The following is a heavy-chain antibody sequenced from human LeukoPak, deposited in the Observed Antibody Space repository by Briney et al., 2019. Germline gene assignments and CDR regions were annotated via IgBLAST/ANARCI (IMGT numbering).Heavy chain of an antibody. Sequence: LRLSCAASGFTFSDHYMDWVRQPPGKELKWIGSIFYSGSTYYNPSLRGRVTISVDTSQNQFSLRLSSVTAADTAVYYCAGNYYGSGSYYSEDRYWGQGTLVTVSS. CDR2: IFYSGST. CDR1: GFTFSDHY. D-gene: IGHD3-10*01. J-gene: IGHJ4*02. V-gene: IGHV4-38-2*01. CDR3: AGNYYGSGSYYSEDRY.